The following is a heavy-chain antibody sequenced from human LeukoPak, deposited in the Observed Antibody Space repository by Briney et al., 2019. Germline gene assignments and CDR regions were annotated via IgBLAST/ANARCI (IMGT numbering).Heavy chain of an antibody. J-gene: IGHJ4*02. Sequence: SETLSLTCTVSGGSISSYYWGWIRQPPGKGLECIGDIYHSGITHYNPSLKSRVTISVDTSKNQFSLKLSSVTAADTAVYYCARLAYYDSSGYYYNFDYWGQGTLVTVSS. D-gene: IGHD3-22*01. CDR2: IYHSGIT. CDR1: GGSISSYY. CDR3: ARLAYYDSSGYYYNFDY. V-gene: IGHV4-59*08.